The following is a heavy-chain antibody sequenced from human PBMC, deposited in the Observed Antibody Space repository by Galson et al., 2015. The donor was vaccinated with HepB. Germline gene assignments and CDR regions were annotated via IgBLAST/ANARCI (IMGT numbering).Heavy chain of an antibody. V-gene: IGHV3-74*01. CDR2: INSDGSST. J-gene: IGHJ6*03. Sequence: SLRLSCAASGFTFSSYWMHWVRQAPGKGLVWVSRINSDGSSTSYADSVKGRFTISRDNAKNTLYLQMNSLRAEDTAVYYCASEGTGYYYYMDVWGKGTTVTVSS. CDR3: ASEGTGYYYYMDV. CDR1: GFTFSSYW.